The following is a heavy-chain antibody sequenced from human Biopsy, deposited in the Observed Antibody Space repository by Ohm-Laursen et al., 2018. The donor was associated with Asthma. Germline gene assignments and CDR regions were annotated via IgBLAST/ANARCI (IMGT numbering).Heavy chain of an antibody. CDR2: INPNSGGP. V-gene: IGHV1-2*06. CDR3: ARGQKSAGDRWFDP. D-gene: IGHD6-13*01. Sequence: SVKVSCKASGYTFIGCHIHWMRQAPGQGLEWMGRINPNSGGPNYAQKFQGRVTMTRDTSISTAYMEVSRLRSDDTAVYYCARGQKSAGDRWFDPWGQGTLVTVSS. J-gene: IGHJ5*02. CDR1: GYTFIGCH.